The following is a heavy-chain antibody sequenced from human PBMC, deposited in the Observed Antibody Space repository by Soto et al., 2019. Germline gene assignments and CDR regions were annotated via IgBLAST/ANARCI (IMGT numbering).Heavy chain of an antibody. CDR3: ARPKDIVLMVYAFGGSVWFDP. CDR1: GGSISSSSYY. V-gene: IGHV4-39*01. Sequence: SETLSLTCTVSGGSISSSSYYWGWIRQPPGKGLEWIGSIYYSGSTYYNPSLKSRVTISVDTSKNQFSLKLSSVTAADTAVYYCARPKDIVLMVYAFGGSVWFDPWGQGTLVTVLL. CDR2: IYYSGST. J-gene: IGHJ5*02. D-gene: IGHD2-8*01.